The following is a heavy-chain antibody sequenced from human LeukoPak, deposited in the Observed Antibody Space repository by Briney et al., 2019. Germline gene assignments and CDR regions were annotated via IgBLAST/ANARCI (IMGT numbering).Heavy chain of an antibody. V-gene: IGHV3-33*01. CDR3: ARDRVLSGYDSPYY. CDR2: IWYDGSNK. Sequence: GGSLRLSCAASGFTFSSYGMHWVRQAPGKGLEWVAVIWYDGSNKYYADSVKGRFTISRDNSKNTLYLQMNSLRAEDTAVYYCARDRVLSGYDSPYYWGQGTLVTVSS. CDR1: GFTFSSYG. J-gene: IGHJ4*02. D-gene: IGHD5-12*01.